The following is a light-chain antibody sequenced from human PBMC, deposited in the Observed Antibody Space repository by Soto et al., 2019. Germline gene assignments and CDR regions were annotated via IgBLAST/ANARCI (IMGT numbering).Light chain of an antibody. J-gene: IGKJ1*01. Sequence: DIQMTQSPSSLSASVGDRVTITCRASQVISNYLAWYQQKPGKIPNLLIFAASTLQSGVPSRFSGSGSGTDFTLTISSLQPEDVATYYCQMYESAPTWAFGQGTKVDIK. CDR2: AAS. V-gene: IGKV1-27*01. CDR1: QVISNY. CDR3: QMYESAPTWA.